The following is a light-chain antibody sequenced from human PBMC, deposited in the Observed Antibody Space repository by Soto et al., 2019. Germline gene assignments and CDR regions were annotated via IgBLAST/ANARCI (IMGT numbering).Light chain of an antibody. J-gene: IGKJ1*01. CDR1: QSVSSSS. V-gene: IGKV3-20*01. CDR3: QQYGSLMWT. Sequence: EIVLTQSPGTLSLSPGERATLSCRASQSVSSSSLAWYQQKPGQAPRLLIYGASSRATGIPDRFSGSGSGTDFTLTISRLEPEDFAVYYCQQYGSLMWTFGQGTRWIS. CDR2: GAS.